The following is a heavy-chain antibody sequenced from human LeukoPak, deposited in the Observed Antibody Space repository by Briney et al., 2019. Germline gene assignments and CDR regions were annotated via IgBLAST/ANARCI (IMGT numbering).Heavy chain of an antibody. CDR3: ARTRMVPAATEDFYFYY. CDR2: IIPIFGTA. Sequence: SVKVSCKASGGTFSSYAISWVRQAPGQGLEWMGRIIPIFGTANYAQKFQGRVTITTDESTSTAYMELSSLRCEDTAVYYCARTRMVPAATEDFYFYYWGQRTLVTVSS. V-gene: IGHV1-69*05. D-gene: IGHD2-2*01. J-gene: IGHJ4*02. CDR1: GGTFSSYA.